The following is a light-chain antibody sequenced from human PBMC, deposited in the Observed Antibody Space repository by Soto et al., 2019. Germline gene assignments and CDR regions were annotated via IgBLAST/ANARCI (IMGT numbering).Light chain of an antibody. CDR1: QSISSW. CDR3: QQYNSYSPT. J-gene: IGKJ4*01. Sequence: DIQMTQSPSTLSASVGDRVTITCRASQSISSWLAWYQQKPGKAPKLLIYDASSLESGVPSRFSGSRSGTEFTLPIISLQPDDFATYYCQQYNSYSPTFGGGTKVEIK. CDR2: DAS. V-gene: IGKV1-5*01.